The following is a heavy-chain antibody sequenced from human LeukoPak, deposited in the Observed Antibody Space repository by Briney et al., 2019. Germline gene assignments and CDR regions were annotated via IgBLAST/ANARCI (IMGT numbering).Heavy chain of an antibody. CDR1: GDTFSSYT. CDR2: IIPILGIA. J-gene: IGHJ5*02. D-gene: IGHD2-21*01. V-gene: IGHV1-69*04. CDR3: ARDLLGVVVIAHNWFDP. Sequence: ASVKVSCKASGDTFSSYTISWVRQAPGQGLEWMGRIIPILGIANYAQKFQGRVTITADKSTSTAYMELSSLRSEDTAMYYCARDLLGVVVIAHNWFDPWGQGTLVTVSS.